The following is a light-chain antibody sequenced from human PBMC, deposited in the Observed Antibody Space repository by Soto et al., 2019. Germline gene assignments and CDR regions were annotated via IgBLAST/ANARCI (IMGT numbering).Light chain of an antibody. V-gene: IGKV1-39*01. Sequence: DIQMTQSPSSLSASVGDRVTITCRASQSISSYLNWYQQKPGKAPKLLIYAASSLQSGVPSRFSGSGSGTDFTLTISSLQPEDFATYYCQQYNSYRLTFGGGTKV. CDR3: QQYNSYRLT. CDR1: QSISSY. CDR2: AAS. J-gene: IGKJ4*01.